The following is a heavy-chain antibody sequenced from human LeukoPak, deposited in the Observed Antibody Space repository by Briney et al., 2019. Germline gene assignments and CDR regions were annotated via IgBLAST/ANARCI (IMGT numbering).Heavy chain of an antibody. D-gene: IGHD2-15*01. J-gene: IGHJ4*02. CDR1: GFTFSNYA. CDR2: VSYDGSNK. CDR3: TREPPRICSGGSCYRRAFDF. Sequence: GGSLRLSCAASGFTFSNYAMHWVRQAPGKGLEWVAIVSYDGSNKYYADSVKGRFTISRDNSKNTLYLQMNSLRDEDTAVYYCTREPPRICSGGSCYRRAFDFWGQGTLVTVSS. V-gene: IGHV3-30-3*01.